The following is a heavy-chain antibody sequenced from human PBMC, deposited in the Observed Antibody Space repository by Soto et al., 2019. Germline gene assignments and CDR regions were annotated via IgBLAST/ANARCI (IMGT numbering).Heavy chain of an antibody. CDR1: GVTISGYG. CDR3: ARDNWNSY. Sequence: PGGSLRLSWAAAGVTISGYGMHWVRQAPGKGLEWVSRVKSDGSSTSYADSVKGRFTISRDNAKNTLYLQMNSLRAEDTAVYYCARDNWNSYWGQGTLVTVSS. D-gene: IGHD1-1*01. CDR2: VKSDGSST. V-gene: IGHV3-74*01. J-gene: IGHJ4*02.